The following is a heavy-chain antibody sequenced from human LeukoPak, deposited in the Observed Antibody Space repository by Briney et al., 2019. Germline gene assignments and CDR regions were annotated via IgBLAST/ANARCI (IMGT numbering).Heavy chain of an antibody. D-gene: IGHD3-9*01. J-gene: IGHJ6*02. CDR2: INHSGST. CDR1: GGSFSGYY. CDR3: ARGRLRYFDWLLVPNYYGMDV. V-gene: IGHV4-34*01. Sequence: PSETLSLTCAVYGGSFSGYYWSWIRQPPGKGLEWIGEINHSGSTNYNPSLKSRVTISVDTSKNQFSLKLSSVTAADTAVYYCARGRLRYFDWLLVPNYYGMDVWGQGTTVTVSS.